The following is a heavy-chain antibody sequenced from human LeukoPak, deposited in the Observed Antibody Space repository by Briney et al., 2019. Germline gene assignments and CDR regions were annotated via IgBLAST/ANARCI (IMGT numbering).Heavy chain of an antibody. CDR1: GYSINSGYY. Sequence: SETLSLTCTVSGYSINSGYYWGWIRQPPGKGLEWIAIIYHSGSTYYNPSLKSRVTISVDTSKNQFSLKLSSVTAADTAVYYCARHDRYSYGLPDYWGQGTLVTVSS. D-gene: IGHD5-18*01. J-gene: IGHJ4*02. CDR3: ARHDRYSYGLPDY. V-gene: IGHV4-38-2*02. CDR2: IYHSGST.